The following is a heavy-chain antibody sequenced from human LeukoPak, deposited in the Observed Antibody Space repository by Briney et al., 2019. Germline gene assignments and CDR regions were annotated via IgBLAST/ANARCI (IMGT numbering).Heavy chain of an antibody. CDR1: GFTFSSYW. D-gene: IGHD3-22*01. V-gene: IGHV3-7*01. CDR2: IKKDGSEK. Sequence: GGSLRLSCAASGFTFSSYWMSWVRQAPGKGLEWVANIKKDGSEKYYVDSVKGRFTISRDNAKNSLYLQMNSLRAEDTAFYYCARESSGGYYFDVFDMWGQGTMVTVSS. J-gene: IGHJ3*02. CDR3: ARESSGGYYFDVFDM.